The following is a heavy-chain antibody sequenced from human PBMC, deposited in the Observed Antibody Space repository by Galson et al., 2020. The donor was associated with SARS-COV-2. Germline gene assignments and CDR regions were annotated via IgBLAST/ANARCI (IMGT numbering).Heavy chain of an antibody. Sequence: SETLSLTCTVSGASISSGEYYWSWIRQPPGKAPEWIGYIHNSGSTYYNPSLQSRLIISIDTSQNQFSLKMRSVTAADTAIYYCARDGGTVTTVVDSWGQGTLVTVSS. CDR1: GASISSGEYY. CDR3: ARDGGTVTTVVDS. J-gene: IGHJ4*02. CDR2: IHNSGST. V-gene: IGHV4-30-4*08. D-gene: IGHD4-17*01.